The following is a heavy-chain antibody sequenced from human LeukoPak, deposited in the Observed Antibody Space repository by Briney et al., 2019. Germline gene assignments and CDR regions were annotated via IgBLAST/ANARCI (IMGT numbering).Heavy chain of an antibody. CDR3: ARDHNNGDYSDY. V-gene: IGHV1-18*01. CDR2: ICAYNGNT. Sequence: ASVKVSCKASGYTFTSYGISWVRQAPGQGLEWMGWICAYNGNTNYAQKLQGRVTMTTDTSTSTAYMELRSLRSDDTAVYYCARDHNNGDYSDYWGQGTLVTVSS. J-gene: IGHJ4*02. CDR1: GYTFTSYG. D-gene: IGHD1/OR15-1a*01.